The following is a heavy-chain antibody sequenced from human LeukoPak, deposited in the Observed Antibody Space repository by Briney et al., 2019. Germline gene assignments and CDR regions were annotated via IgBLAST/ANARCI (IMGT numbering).Heavy chain of an antibody. CDR3: ARDRYGDGFAHFDY. CDR1: GYTFTSYA. J-gene: IGHJ4*02. D-gene: IGHD5-24*01. V-gene: IGHV1-2*02. Sequence: GSVRVSCKASGYTFTSYAMHWVRPAPGQGLEWMGWITPSGGTNYPQKFQGRVAITRDTSITTAYMDLSRLTSDDTAVYYCARDRYGDGFAHFDYWGQ. CDR2: ITPSGGT.